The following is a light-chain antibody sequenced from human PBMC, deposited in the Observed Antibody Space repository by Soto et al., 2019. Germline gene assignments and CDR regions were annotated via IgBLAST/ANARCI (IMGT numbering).Light chain of an antibody. Sequence: EIVLTQSPVTLSLSPGQRATLSCRASQSVYNFLAWYQQKPGQAPRLLISDASERATGIPARFSGSGSGTDFTLTISSLEPEGFAIYYCQQRAKWPLTFGGGTKVEIK. CDR1: QSVYNF. CDR3: QQRAKWPLT. V-gene: IGKV3-11*01. CDR2: DAS. J-gene: IGKJ4*01.